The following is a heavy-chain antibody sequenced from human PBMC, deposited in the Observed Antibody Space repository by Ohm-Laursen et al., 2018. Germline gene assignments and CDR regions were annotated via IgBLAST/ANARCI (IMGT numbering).Heavy chain of an antibody. CDR1: GYSISSGYY. CDR2: IYHSGST. Sequence: GTLSLTCAVSGYSISSGYYWGWIRQPPGKGLEWIGSIYHSGSTYYNPSLKSRVTISVDTSKNQFSLKLSSVTAADTAVYYCARDRMGATIGYFDLWGRGTLVTVSS. J-gene: IGHJ2*01. CDR3: ARDRMGATIGYFDL. D-gene: IGHD1-26*01. V-gene: IGHV4-38-2*02.